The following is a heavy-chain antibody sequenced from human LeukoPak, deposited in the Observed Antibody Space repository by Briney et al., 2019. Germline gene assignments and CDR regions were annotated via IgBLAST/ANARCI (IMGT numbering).Heavy chain of an antibody. CDR1: GYTFTGYY. Sequence: GASVKVSCKASGYTFTGYYMHWVRQAPGQGLEWMGWINPNSGGTNYAQKFQGRVTMTRDTSISTAYMALSRLRSDDTAVYYCARATVLQYSGYDHFDYWGQGTLVTVSS. CDR3: ARATVLQYSGYDHFDY. CDR2: INPNSGGT. V-gene: IGHV1-2*02. D-gene: IGHD5-12*01. J-gene: IGHJ4*02.